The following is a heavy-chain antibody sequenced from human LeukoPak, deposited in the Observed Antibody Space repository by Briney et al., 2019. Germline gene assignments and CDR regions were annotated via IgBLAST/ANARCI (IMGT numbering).Heavy chain of an antibody. CDR2: ISSSSSYI. Sequence: GGSLRLSCAASGFTFSSYSMNWVRQAPGKGLERVSSISSSSSYIYYADSVKGRFTISRDSAKNSLYLQMNSLRAEDTAVYYCARAPAGSSSWYGPKAFDYWGQGTLVTVSS. CDR3: ARAPAGSSSWYGPKAFDY. J-gene: IGHJ4*02. V-gene: IGHV3-21*01. CDR1: GFTFSSYS. D-gene: IGHD6-13*01.